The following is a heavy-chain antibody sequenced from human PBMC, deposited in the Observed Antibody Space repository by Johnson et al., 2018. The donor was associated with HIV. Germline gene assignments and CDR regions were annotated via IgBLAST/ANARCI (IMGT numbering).Heavy chain of an antibody. CDR2: ISSSGSTI. V-gene: IGHV3-11*04. J-gene: IGHJ3*02. Sequence: QVQLVESGGGVVQPGRSLRLSCAASGFTFSDYYMSWIRQAPGKGLEWVSYISSSGSTIYYADSVKGRFTISRDNAKNSLYLQMNSLRAEDTAVYYCARGGRFSITMIVRDAFDIWGQGTMVTVSS. CDR1: GFTFSDYY. CDR3: ARGGRFSITMIVRDAFDI. D-gene: IGHD3-22*01.